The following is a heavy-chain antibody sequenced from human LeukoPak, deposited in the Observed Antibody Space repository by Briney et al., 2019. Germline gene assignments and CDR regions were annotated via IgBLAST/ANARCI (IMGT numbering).Heavy chain of an antibody. D-gene: IGHD1-26*01. CDR3: ARAGELRSFDY. CDR1: GFTFSSYA. CDR2: ISSDGSNK. J-gene: IGHJ4*02. Sequence: GGSLRLSCAASGFTFSSYAMHWVRQAPGKGLEWVAVISSDGSNKYYADSVKGRFTISRDNSKNTLYLQMNSLRAEDTAVYYCARAGELRSFDYWGQGTLVTVSS. V-gene: IGHV3-30*04.